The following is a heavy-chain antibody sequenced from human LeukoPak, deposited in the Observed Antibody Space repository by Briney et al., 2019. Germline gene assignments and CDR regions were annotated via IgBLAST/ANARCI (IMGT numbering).Heavy chain of an antibody. J-gene: IGHJ4*02. V-gene: IGHV1-69*05. D-gene: IGHD3-22*01. CDR1: GGTFSSYA. Sequence: SVKVSCKASGGTFSSYAISWVRQAPGQGLEWMERIIPIFGTANYAQKFQGRVTITTDESTSTAYMELSSLRSEDTAVYYCAVSRADSSGYYSDYWGQGTLVTVSS. CDR2: IIPIFGTA. CDR3: AVSRADSSGYYSDY.